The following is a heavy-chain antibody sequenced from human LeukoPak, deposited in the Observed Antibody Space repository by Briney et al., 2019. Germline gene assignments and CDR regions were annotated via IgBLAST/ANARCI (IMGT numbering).Heavy chain of an antibody. CDR1: GGSISSYY. V-gene: IGHV4-59*01. CDR2: IYYSGST. J-gene: IGHJ3*02. CDR3: ARDRGRGSFYRDAFDI. D-gene: IGHD1-26*01. Sequence: TSETLSLTCTVSGGSISSYYWSWIRQPPGKGLEWIGYIYYSGSTNYNPSLKSRVTISVDTSKNQFSLKLSSVTAADTAMYYCARDRGRGSFYRDAFDIWGQGTMVTVSS.